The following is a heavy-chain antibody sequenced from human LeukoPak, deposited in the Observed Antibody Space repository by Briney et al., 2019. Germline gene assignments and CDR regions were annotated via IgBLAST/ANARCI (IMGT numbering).Heavy chain of an antibody. CDR1: GGSFSGYY. V-gene: IGHV4-34*01. D-gene: IGHD4-23*01. J-gene: IGHJ4*02. CDR2: INHSGST. Sequence: PSETLSLTCAVYGGSFSGYYWSWIRQPPGKGLEWIGEINHSGSTNYNPSLKSRVTISVDTSKNQFSLKLGSVTAADTAVYYCVRRGSVAAFDYWGQGTLVTVSS. CDR3: VRRGSVAAFDY.